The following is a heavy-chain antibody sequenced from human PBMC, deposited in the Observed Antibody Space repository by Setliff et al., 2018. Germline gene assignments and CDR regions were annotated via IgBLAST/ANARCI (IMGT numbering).Heavy chain of an antibody. CDR3: SKNFRLTPTDLNAFDI. V-gene: IGHV3-33*08. CDR1: GFTFSSYE. Sequence: PGESLKISCAASGFTFSSYEMNWVRQAPGKGLEWVAAIWFDGTKKYYADSVKGRFTISRVNSKNMLYLQMNSLRAEDTAVYYCSKNFRLTPTDLNAFDIWGQGTMVTVSS. CDR2: IWFDGTKK. J-gene: IGHJ3*02. D-gene: IGHD3-9*01.